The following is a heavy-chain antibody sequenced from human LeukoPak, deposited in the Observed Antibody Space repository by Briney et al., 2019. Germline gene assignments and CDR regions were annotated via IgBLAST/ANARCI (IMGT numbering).Heavy chain of an antibody. CDR3: ARADEWFVYDY. V-gene: IGHV1-2*02. CDR1: GYTFTVYF. CDR2: INPNSGGT. Sequence: GASVTVSSKASGYTFTVYFIHWVRQAPGQGLEWMGWINPNSGGTNFAQKFQGRVTVTRDTSISTAYMELSSLRSDDTAVYYCARADEWFVYDYWGQGTLVTVSS. D-gene: IGHD3-3*01. J-gene: IGHJ4*02.